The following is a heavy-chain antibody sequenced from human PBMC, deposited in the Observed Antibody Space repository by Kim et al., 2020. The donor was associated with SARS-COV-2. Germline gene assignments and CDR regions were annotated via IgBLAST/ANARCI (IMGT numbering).Heavy chain of an antibody. Sequence: SETLSLTCAVYGGSFSGYYWSWIRQPPGKGLEWIGEINHSGSTNYNPSLKSRVTISVDTSKNQFSLKLSSVTAADTAVYYCASSMNGRTTDDYWGQGTLVTVSS. J-gene: IGHJ4*02. CDR3: ASSMNGRTTDDY. V-gene: IGHV4-34*01. CDR2: INHSGST. CDR1: GGSFSGYY. D-gene: IGHD1-1*01.